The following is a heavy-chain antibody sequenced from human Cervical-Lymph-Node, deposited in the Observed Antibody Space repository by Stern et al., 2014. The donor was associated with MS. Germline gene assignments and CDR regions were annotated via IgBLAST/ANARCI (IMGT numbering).Heavy chain of an antibody. Sequence: QLQLQESGPGLVKPSQTLSLTCTVSGGSLSSGGYYWSWIRQHPGKGLEWIGYIYYSGSTYYNPSLKSRVTISVDTSKNQFSLKLSSVTAADTAVYYCARDSSGWYSYYYYGMDVWGQGTTVTVSS. V-gene: IGHV4-31*03. CDR1: GGSLSSGGYY. D-gene: IGHD6-19*01. CDR3: ARDSSGWYSYYYYGMDV. J-gene: IGHJ6*02. CDR2: IYYSGST.